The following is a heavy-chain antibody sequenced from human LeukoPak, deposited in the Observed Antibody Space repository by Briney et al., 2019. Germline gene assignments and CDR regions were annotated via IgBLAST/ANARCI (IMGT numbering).Heavy chain of an antibody. CDR2: IYYSGST. Sequence: SETLPLTCTVSGGSISSGGYYWSWIRQHPGKGLEWIGYIYYSGSTYYNPSLKSRVTISVDTSKNQFSLKLSSVTAADTAVYYCARGHPDGSGSYGAFFRWGQGTLVTVSS. D-gene: IGHD3-10*01. V-gene: IGHV4-31*03. CDR3: ARGHPDGSGSYGAFFR. J-gene: IGHJ4*02. CDR1: GGSISSGGYY.